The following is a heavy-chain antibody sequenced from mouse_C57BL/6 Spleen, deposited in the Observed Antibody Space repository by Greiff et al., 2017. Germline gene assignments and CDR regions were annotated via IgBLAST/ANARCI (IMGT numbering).Heavy chain of an antibody. D-gene: IGHD2-5*01. CDR1: GFNIKDDY. Sequence: EVKLVESGAELVRPGASVKLSCTASGFNIKDDYMHWVKQRPEQGLEWIGWIDPENGDTEYASKFQGKATITADTSSNTAYLQLSSLTSEDTAVYYCTTRSNYGWYFDVWGTGTTVTVSS. CDR3: TTRSNYGWYFDV. CDR2: IDPENGDT. V-gene: IGHV14-4*01. J-gene: IGHJ1*03.